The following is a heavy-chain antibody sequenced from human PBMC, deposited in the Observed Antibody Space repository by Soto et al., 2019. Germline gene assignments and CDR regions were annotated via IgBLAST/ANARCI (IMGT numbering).Heavy chain of an antibody. CDR3: AKDPNGDYVGAFDL. V-gene: IGHV3-23*01. D-gene: IGHD4-17*01. CDR1: GFIFSNYA. Sequence: EVQVLESGGGLVQPGGSLRLSCAASGFIFSNYAMIWVRQAPGKGLEWVSAISGGGGGAQYADSVRGRFTISRDNSKNTLYLQMNNLRAEDTAIYYCAKDPNGDYVGAFDLWGQGILVTVSS. CDR2: ISGGGGGA. J-gene: IGHJ3*01.